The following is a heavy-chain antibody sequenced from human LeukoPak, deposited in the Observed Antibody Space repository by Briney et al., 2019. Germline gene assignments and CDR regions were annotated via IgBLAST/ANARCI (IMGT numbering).Heavy chain of an antibody. Sequence: GASVNVSCTASGYTFTGYYIHWVRQAPGQGLEWMGWINPKSGGTDYAQKFQVRVTMTRDTSISAAYMELSRLRSDDTAVYFCARAKVEGRSYWFDPWGQGTLVTVSS. V-gene: IGHV1-2*02. CDR2: INPKSGGT. D-gene: IGHD1-26*01. CDR3: ARAKVEGRSYWFDP. CDR1: GYTFTGYY. J-gene: IGHJ5*02.